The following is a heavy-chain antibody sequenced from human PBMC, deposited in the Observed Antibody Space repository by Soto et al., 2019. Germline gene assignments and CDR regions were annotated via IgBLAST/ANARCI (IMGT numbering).Heavy chain of an antibody. CDR2: IIPLFNTS. CDR1: GNTFSGYG. Sequence: SVKVSCKASGNTFSGYGISWVRQAPGQGLEWMGGIIPLFNTSKYAQKFQGRVTITADESTSTAYMELSSLTSEDTAFYYCARDRYPDSSGFYFESGYWGQGTLVTVSS. D-gene: IGHD3-22*01. V-gene: IGHV1-69*13. CDR3: ARDRYPDSSGFYFESGY. J-gene: IGHJ4*02.